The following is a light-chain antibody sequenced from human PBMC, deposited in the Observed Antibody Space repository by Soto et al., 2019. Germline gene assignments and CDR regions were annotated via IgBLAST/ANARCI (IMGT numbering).Light chain of an antibody. CDR2: GAS. CDR1: QSVSSSY. V-gene: IGKV3-20*01. Sequence: EIVLTQPPGTLSLSPGERATLSCRASQSVSSSYLTWYQQKPGQAPRLLIYGASSRATGIPDRFSGSGSGTDFTLTISSLEPEDFAVYYCQQCGSSPPITFGQGTRLEIK. CDR3: QQCGSSPPIT. J-gene: IGKJ5*01.